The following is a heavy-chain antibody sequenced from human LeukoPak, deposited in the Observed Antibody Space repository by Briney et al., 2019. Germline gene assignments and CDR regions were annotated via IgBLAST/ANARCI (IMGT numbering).Heavy chain of an antibody. CDR1: GGSISSYY. J-gene: IGHJ4*02. Sequence: SETLSLTCTVSGGSISSYYWSWIRQPPGKGLEWIGEINHSGSTNYNPSLKSRVTISVDTSKNQFSLKLSSVTAADTAVYYCARAGSSYYFDYWGQGTLVTVSS. D-gene: IGHD6-13*01. CDR3: ARAGSSYYFDY. V-gene: IGHV4-34*01. CDR2: INHSGST.